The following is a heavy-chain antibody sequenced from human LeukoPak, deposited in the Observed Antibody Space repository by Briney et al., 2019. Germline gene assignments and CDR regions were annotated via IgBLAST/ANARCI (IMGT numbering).Heavy chain of an antibody. CDR3: TSWGDTTAEYFQR. CDR2: INPDGRNT. V-gene: IGHV3-7*01. J-gene: IGHJ1*01. Sequence: GGSLRLSCVVSGFTFNRCWMNWVRQAPGKGLEWVAHINPDGRNTYYVDSVKGRFTISRDNAQNSMYLQMNSLRVEDTAVYYCTSWGDTTAEYFQRWGQGTLVTVSS. CDR1: GFTFNRCW. D-gene: IGHD2-21*02.